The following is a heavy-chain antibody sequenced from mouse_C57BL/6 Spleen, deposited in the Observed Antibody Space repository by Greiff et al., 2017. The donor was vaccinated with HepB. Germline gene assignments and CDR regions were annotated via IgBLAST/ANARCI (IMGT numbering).Heavy chain of an antibody. CDR3: ARRIYYYGSSYVYFDV. CDR1: GYTFTDYY. V-gene: IGHV1-26*01. J-gene: IGHJ1*03. D-gene: IGHD1-1*01. CDR2: INPNNGGT. Sequence: EVQLQQSGPELVKPGASVKISCKASGYTFTDYYMNWVKQSHGKSLEWIGDINPNNGGTSYNQKFKGKATLTVDKSSSTAYMELRSLTSEDSAVYYCARRIYYYGSSYVYFDVWGTGTTVTVSS.